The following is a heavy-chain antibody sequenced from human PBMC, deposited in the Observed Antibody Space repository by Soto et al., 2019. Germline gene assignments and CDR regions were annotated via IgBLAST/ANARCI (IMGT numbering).Heavy chain of an antibody. V-gene: IGHV4-4*07. CDR2: FYPTGKT. CDR3: ARCGLDYGMDV. D-gene: IGHD3-16*01. CDR1: GGSISSYY. Sequence: QVQLQESGPGLVKPSETLSLTCTVSGGSISSYYWCWTRQPAGKGLEWLGRFYPTGKTNYNPSLPSRLTMSADTSRNQFSLNLTSVTAADTAVYYCARCGLDYGMDVWGQGTTVTVSS. J-gene: IGHJ6*02.